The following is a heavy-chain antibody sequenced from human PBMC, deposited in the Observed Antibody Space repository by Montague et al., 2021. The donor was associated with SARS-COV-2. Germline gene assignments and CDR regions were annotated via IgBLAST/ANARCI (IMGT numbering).Heavy chain of an antibody. CDR3: ARAPFDDFWSGYTYYFDY. J-gene: IGHJ4*02. CDR1: GLTVSSNY. Sequence: SLRLYCAASGLTVSSNYMSWVRQAPGKGLEWVSVIYSGGSTYYADSVKGRFTNSRDNSKNTLYLQMNSLMAEDTAVYYCARAPFDDFWSGYTYYFDYWGQGTLVTVSS. CDR2: IYSGGST. V-gene: IGHV3-53*01. D-gene: IGHD3-3*01.